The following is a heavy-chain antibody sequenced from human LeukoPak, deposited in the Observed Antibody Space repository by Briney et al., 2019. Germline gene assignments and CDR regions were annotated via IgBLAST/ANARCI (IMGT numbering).Heavy chain of an antibody. CDR3: ARDLWTDGDYLFDY. D-gene: IGHD4-17*01. Sequence: ASVKVSCKASGGTFSSYAISWVRQAPGQGLEWMGWISAYNGNTNYAQKLQGRVTMTTDTSTSTAYMELRSLRSDDTAVYYCARDLWTDGDYLFDYWGQGTLVTVSS. CDR2: ISAYNGNT. CDR1: GGTFSSYA. V-gene: IGHV1-18*01. J-gene: IGHJ4*02.